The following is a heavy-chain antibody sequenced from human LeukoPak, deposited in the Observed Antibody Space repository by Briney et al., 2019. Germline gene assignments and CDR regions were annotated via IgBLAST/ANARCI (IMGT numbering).Heavy chain of an antibody. CDR1: GGSISSGDYP. D-gene: IGHD3-10*01. V-gene: IGHV4-30-2*01. CDR2: IFHTGHT. Sequence: SETLSLTCAVSGGSISSGDYPWSWIRQPPGKGLEWIGYIFHTGHTSYNPSLKSRVTISVDMSKNHLSLKLSSVTAADTAVYYCARGFYGSGSQFGYWGQGTLVTVSS. J-gene: IGHJ4*02. CDR3: ARGFYGSGSQFGY.